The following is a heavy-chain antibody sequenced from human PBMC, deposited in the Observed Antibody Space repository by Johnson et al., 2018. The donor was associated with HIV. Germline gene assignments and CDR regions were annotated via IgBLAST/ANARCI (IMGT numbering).Heavy chain of an antibody. D-gene: IGHD3-16*01. CDR1: GFTVSSNY. V-gene: IGHV3-66*02. J-gene: IGHJ3*02. CDR3: SREGWGSDAVDI. CDR2: IYSGGST. Sequence: VQLVESGGGVVQPGGSLRLSCAASGFTVSSNYMSWVRQAPGKGLEWVSVIYSGGSTYYADSVKGRFTISRDNSKNTLYMQMNSLRAEDTAVYYCSREGWGSDAVDIWGQGTMVTVSS.